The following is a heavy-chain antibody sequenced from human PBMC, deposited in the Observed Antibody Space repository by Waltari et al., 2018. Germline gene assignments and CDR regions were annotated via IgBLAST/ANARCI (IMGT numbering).Heavy chain of an antibody. CDR3: ARVVVVVPAATRYYYYYMDV. CDR1: GYTFTSYG. Sequence: QVQLVQSGAEVKKPGASVKVSCKASGYTFTSYGISWVRQAPGQGLEWMGWITAYNGNTNHAQKLQGRVTMTTDTSTSTAYMELRSLRSDDTAVYYCARVVVVVPAATRYYYYYMDVWGKGTTVTISS. D-gene: IGHD2-2*01. J-gene: IGHJ6*03. V-gene: IGHV1-18*01. CDR2: ITAYNGNT.